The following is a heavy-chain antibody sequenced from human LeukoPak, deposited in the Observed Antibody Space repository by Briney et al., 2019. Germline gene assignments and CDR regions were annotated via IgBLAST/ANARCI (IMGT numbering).Heavy chain of an antibody. V-gene: IGHV1-69*13. Sequence: GASVKVSCKASGGTFSSYAISWVRQAPGQGLEWMGGIIPIFGTANYAQKFQGRVTITADESTSTAYMELSSLRYEDTAVYYCPRAPRLWFGPYYFDYWGQGTLVTVSS. D-gene: IGHD3-10*01. CDR3: PRAPRLWFGPYYFDY. J-gene: IGHJ4*02. CDR1: GGTFSSYA. CDR2: IIPIFGTA.